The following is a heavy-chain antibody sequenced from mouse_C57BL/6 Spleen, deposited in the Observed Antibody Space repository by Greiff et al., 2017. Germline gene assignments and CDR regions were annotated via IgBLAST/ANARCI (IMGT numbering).Heavy chain of an antibody. Sequence: QVHVKQSGAELVRPGTSVKVSCKASGYAFTNYLIEWVKQRPGQGLEWIGVINPGSGGTNYNEKFKGKATLTADKSSNTAYMQLSSLTSEDSAVYFCARGGYYYAMDYWGQGTSVTVSS. CDR1: GYAFTNYL. V-gene: IGHV1-54*01. CDR2: INPGSGGT. J-gene: IGHJ4*01. CDR3: ARGGYYYAMDY.